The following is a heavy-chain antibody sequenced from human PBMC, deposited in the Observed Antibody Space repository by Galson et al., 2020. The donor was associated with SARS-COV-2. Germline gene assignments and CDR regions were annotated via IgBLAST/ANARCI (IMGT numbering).Heavy chain of an antibody. CDR3: ARDSQGGNDYNYLLF. Sequence: SETVSCQPSGYTFTSYYIHWVRQAPAQGLEWMGIINPSGGGTTYAQKFQGRVTMTRDTSTSTVYMELSSLRSEDTAVYYCARDSQGGNDYNYLLFWGQGTLVTVSS. J-gene: IGHJ4*02. V-gene: IGHV1-46*01. D-gene: IGHD4-4*01. CDR1: GYTFTSYY. CDR2: INPSGGGT.